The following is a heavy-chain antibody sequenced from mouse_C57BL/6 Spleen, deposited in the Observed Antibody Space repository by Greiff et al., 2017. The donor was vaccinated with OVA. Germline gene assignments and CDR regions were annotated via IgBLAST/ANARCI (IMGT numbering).Heavy chain of an antibody. V-gene: IGHV14-1*01. Sequence: EVQLQQSGAELVRPGASVKLSCTASGFNIKDYYMHWVKQRPEQGLEWIGRIDHEDGDTEYAPKFQGKATMTADTSSNTAYLQLSSLTSEDTAVYYCTPFYYEFAYWGQGTLVTVSA. CDR3: TPFYYEFAY. D-gene: IGHD2-4*01. CDR2: IDHEDGDT. CDR1: GFNIKDYY. J-gene: IGHJ3*01.